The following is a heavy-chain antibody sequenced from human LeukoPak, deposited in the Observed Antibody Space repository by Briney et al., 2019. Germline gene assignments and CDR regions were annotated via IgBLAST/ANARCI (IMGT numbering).Heavy chain of an antibody. J-gene: IGHJ6*04. Sequence: GSLRLSCAASGFTFSSYSMNWVRQAPGKGLEWVSSISSSSSYIYYADSVKGRLTISRDNAKNSLYLQMNSLRAEDTAVYYCASLRTVSHYYGMDVWGKGTTVTVSS. D-gene: IGHD4-17*01. CDR2: ISSSSSYI. CDR1: GFTFSSYS. V-gene: IGHV3-21*01. CDR3: ASLRTVSHYYGMDV.